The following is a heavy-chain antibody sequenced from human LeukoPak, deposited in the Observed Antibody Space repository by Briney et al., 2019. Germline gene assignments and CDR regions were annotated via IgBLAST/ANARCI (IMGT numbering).Heavy chain of an antibody. CDR1: GGSISSGGYS. Sequence: SETLSLTCAVSGGSISSGGYSWSWIRQPPGKGLEWIGYIYHSGSTYYNPSLKSRVTISVDRSKNQFSLKLSSVTAADTAVYYCAREDDSSGLDYWGQGTRVTVSS. J-gene: IGHJ4*02. V-gene: IGHV4-30-2*01. D-gene: IGHD3-22*01. CDR2: IYHSGST. CDR3: AREDDSSGLDY.